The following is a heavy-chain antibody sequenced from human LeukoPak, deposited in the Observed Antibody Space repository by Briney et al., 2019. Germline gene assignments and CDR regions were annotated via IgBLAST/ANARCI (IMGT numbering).Heavy chain of an antibody. Sequence: QPGGSLRLSCTASGFTFSSYTMSWVRQAPGKGLEWVSAISGSGGSTYYADSVKGRFTISRDNSKNTLYLQMNSLRAEDTAVYYCARALAAFDYWGQGTLVTVSS. CDR2: ISGSGGST. V-gene: IGHV3-23*01. D-gene: IGHD6-13*01. J-gene: IGHJ4*02. CDR1: GFTFSSYT. CDR3: ARALAAFDY.